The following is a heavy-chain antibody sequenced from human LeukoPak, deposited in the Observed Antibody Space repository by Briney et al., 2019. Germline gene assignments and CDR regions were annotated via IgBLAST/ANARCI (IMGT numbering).Heavy chain of an antibody. D-gene: IGHD2-2*01. J-gene: IGHJ5*02. CDR3: AKDHPIVVVPAAPWFDP. V-gene: IGHV3-30*18. Sequence: SGGSLRLSCAASGFTFSSYGMHWVRQAPGKGLEWVAVISYDGSNKYYADSVKGRFTISRDNSKNTLYLQMISLRAEDTAVYYCAKDHPIVVVPAAPWFDPWGQGTLVTVSS. CDR1: GFTFSSYG. CDR2: ISYDGSNK.